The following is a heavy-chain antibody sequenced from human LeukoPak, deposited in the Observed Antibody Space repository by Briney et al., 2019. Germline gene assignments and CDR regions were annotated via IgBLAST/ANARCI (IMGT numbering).Heavy chain of an antibody. J-gene: IGHJ4*02. CDR2: IYSGGST. Sequence: GGSLRLSCAASGFTISSNYMSWVRQAPGKGLEWVSVIYSGGSTYYADSVKGRFTISRDNSKNTLYLQMNSLRAEDTAVYYCAGSYCSGGSCYGVYFDYWGQGTLVTVSS. CDR3: AGSYCSGGSCYGVYFDY. D-gene: IGHD2-15*01. V-gene: IGHV3-53*01. CDR1: GFTISSNY.